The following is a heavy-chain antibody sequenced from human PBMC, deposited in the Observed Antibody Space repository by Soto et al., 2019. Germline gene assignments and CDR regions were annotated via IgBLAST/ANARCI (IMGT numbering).Heavy chain of an antibody. V-gene: IGHV3-23*01. J-gene: IGHJ3*02. D-gene: IGHD3-10*01. CDR1: GFTFSTYA. Sequence: GGSLRLSCAASGFTFSTYAMSWVRQAPGKGLVWVSAISGSGGSTFYADSVKGRFTISRDNSLNTLYLQMNSLRTEDTAVYYCAHPRGFGVFDAYDIWGQGTMVTVSS. CDR3: AHPRGFGVFDAYDI. CDR2: ISGSGGST.